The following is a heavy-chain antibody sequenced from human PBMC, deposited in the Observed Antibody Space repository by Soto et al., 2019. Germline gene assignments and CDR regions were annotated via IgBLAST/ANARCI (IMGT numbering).Heavy chain of an antibody. V-gene: IGHV1-3*01. Sequence: QVQLVQSGAEVKMPGASVKVSCRASGYTFTSYALHWVRQAPGHSLEWMGRINAANGDTKYSEKFQGRVTITRDTXXSTAYRELSSLRSEDTVVYYCARDQRSATYGGFDYWGQGTLITVSS. D-gene: IGHD1-26*01. CDR3: ARDQRSATYGGFDY. J-gene: IGHJ4*02. CDR2: INAANGDT. CDR1: GYTFTSYA.